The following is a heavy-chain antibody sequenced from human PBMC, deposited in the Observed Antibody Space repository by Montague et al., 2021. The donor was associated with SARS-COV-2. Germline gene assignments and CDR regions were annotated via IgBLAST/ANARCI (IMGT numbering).Heavy chain of an antibody. CDR3: ARARRGSGSGSYFDNLVNWFDP. CDR2: IYYSGST. CDR1: GGSISSGGYY. Sequence: TLSLTCTVSGGSISSGGYYWSWIRQHPGKGLEWIGYIYYSGSTYYNPSLKSRVTISVDTSKNQFSLKLSSVTAADAAVYYCARARRGSGSGSYFDNLVNWFDPWGQGTLVTVSS. J-gene: IGHJ5*02. V-gene: IGHV4-31*03. D-gene: IGHD3-10*01.